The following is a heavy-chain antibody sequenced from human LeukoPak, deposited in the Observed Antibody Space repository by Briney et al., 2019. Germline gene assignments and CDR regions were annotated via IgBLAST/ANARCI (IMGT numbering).Heavy chain of an antibody. Sequence: GGSLRLSCAASGFTFSSYSMNWVRQAPGKGLEWVSSISSSSSYIYYADSVKGRFTISRDNAKNSLYLQMNSLRAKDTAVYYCARDLGLHYYDSSGYDYWGQGTLVTVSS. CDR1: GFTFSSYS. CDR3: ARDLGLHYYDSSGYDY. V-gene: IGHV3-21*01. J-gene: IGHJ4*02. CDR2: ISSSSSYI. D-gene: IGHD3-22*01.